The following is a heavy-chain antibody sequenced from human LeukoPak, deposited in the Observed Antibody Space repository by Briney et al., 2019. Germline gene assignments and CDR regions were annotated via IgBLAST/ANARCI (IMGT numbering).Heavy chain of an antibody. D-gene: IGHD2-2*01. Sequence: SETLSLTCTVSGGSISSYYWSWIRQPPGKGLEWIGYIYYSGSTDYNPSLKSRVTISVDTSKNQFSLKLSSVTAADTAVYYCARGERSPSTDQLLFNYWGQGTLVTVSS. CDR3: ARGERSPSTDQLLFNY. V-gene: IGHV4-59*08. CDR2: IYYSGST. J-gene: IGHJ4*02. CDR1: GGSISSYY.